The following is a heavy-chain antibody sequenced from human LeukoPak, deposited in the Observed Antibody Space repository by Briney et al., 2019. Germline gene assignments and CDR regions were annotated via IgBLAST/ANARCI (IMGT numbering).Heavy chain of an antibody. D-gene: IGHD1-14*01. CDR3: ARDHRPEIQYYYMDV. CDR2: PLYDGNTK. V-gene: IGHV3-33*01. Sequence: PGGSLRLSCAASGFSLSNYGIHWVRQAPGKGLEWVAAPLYDGNTKHYAHSVRGRFTISRDISKNTLYVQMNSLTAEDTAVYYCARDHRPEIQYYYMDVWGKGTTVAVSS. J-gene: IGHJ6*03. CDR1: GFSLSNYG.